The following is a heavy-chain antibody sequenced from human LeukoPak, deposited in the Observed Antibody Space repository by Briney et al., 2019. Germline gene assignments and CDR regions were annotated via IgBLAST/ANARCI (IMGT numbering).Heavy chain of an antibody. CDR1: GFTFSSHW. D-gene: IGHD5-12*01. V-gene: IGHV3-74*01. CDR3: VRDATTRSAFDI. J-gene: IGHJ3*02. CDR2: INSDGSST. Sequence: GGSLRLSCAASGFTFSSHWMHWVRQAPGKGLVWVSRINSDGSSTSYADSVKGRFTISRDNAKNTLYLQMNSLRAEDTAVYYCVRDATTRSAFDIWGQGTMVTVSS.